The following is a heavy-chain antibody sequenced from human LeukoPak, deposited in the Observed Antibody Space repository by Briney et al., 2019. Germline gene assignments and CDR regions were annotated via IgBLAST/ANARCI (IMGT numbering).Heavy chain of an antibody. Sequence: ASVKVSCKTSGYRFTGCYIHWVRQAPGQGLEWMGWIDPNSGGTNYAQKFQGGVSLTRDTSVSTVHMDLTRLRSDDTAIYYCARETAFAVAGPLDYRGQGTLVTVSS. V-gene: IGHV1-2*02. J-gene: IGHJ4*02. CDR2: IDPNSGGT. D-gene: IGHD6-19*01. CDR1: GYRFTGCY. CDR3: ARETAFAVAGPLDY.